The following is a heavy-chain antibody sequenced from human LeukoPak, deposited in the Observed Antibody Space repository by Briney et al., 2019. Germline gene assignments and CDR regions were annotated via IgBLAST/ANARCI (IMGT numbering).Heavy chain of an antibody. CDR1: GGSFSGYY. J-gene: IGHJ6*03. V-gene: IGHV4-34*01. CDR3: ARIVATNQKRYYYYYYYMDV. Sequence: SETLSLTCAVYGGSFSGYYWSWIRQPPGKGLEWIGEINHSGSTNYNPSLKSRVTISVDTSKNQFSLKLSSVTAADTAVYYCARIVATNQKRYYYYYYYMDVWGKGTTVTISS. D-gene: IGHD5-12*01. CDR2: INHSGST.